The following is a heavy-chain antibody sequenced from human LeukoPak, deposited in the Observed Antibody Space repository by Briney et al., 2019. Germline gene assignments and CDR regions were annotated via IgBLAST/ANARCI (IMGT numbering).Heavy chain of an antibody. D-gene: IGHD3-16*01. V-gene: IGHV1-24*01. CDR2: FDPEDGET. Sequence: ASVKVSCKVSGYTLTELSMHGVRQAPGKGLEWMRGFDPEDGETIYAQKFQGRVTMTEDTSTDRAYLELGSLSCGDRAVFYCATGLWRSVSRYYWAQGTLVTVSS. CDR1: GYTLTELS. J-gene: IGHJ4*02. CDR3: ATGLWRSVSRYY.